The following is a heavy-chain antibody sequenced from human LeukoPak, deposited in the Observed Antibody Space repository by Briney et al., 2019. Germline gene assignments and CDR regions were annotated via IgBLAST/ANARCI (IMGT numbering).Heavy chain of an antibody. CDR1: GGSISSYY. D-gene: IGHD3-22*01. V-gene: IGHV4-4*07. CDR2: IYTSGST. CDR3: ARSPHVHYYDSSGYYPYYFDY. J-gene: IGHJ4*02. Sequence: PSETLSLTCTVSGGSISSYYWSWIRQPAGKGLEWIGRIYTSGSTNYNPSLKSRVTMSVDTSKNQYSLKLSSVTAADTAVYYCARSPHVHYYDSSGYYPYYFDYWGQGTPVTVSS.